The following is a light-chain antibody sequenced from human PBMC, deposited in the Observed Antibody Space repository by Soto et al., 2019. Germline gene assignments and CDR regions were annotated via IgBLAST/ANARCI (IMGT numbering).Light chain of an antibody. CDR3: HQYDSYPYT. CDR1: QSVSTY. V-gene: IGKV3-20*01. Sequence: EIVLTQSPATLSLSPGERATLSCRASQSVSTYLAWYQQRPGQAPRLLIYGASSRATGIPDRFSGSGSGTDFTLTISRLEPEDFATYYCHQYDSYPYTFGQGTRLEIK. J-gene: IGKJ5*01. CDR2: GAS.